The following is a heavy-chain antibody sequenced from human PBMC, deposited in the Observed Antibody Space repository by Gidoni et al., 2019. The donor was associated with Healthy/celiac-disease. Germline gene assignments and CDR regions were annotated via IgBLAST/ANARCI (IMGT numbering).Heavy chain of an antibody. CDR3: AKDSIFYSSGSD. V-gene: IGHV3-9*01. CDR1: GFTFDDYA. J-gene: IGHJ4*02. D-gene: IGHD6-19*01. Sequence: EVQLVESGGGLVQPGRSLRLSCAASGFTFDDYAMHWVRPAPGKGLEWVSGISWNSGSLGYSDSVKGRFTISRDNAKNSLYLQMNSLRAEDTALYYCAKDSIFYSSGSDWGQGTLVTVSS. CDR2: ISWNSGSL.